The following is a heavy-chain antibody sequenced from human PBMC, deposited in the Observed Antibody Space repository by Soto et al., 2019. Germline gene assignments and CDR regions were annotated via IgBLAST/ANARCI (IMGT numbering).Heavy chain of an antibody. D-gene: IGHD3-10*01. CDR3: ARDRDDYGSGNYYNRIDF. CDR2: IIPLFGTP. J-gene: IGHJ4*02. Sequence: QVQLVQSGAEVKKPGSSVKVSFKASGGIFSTYAISWLRQAPGQGLEWMGGIIPLFGTPNYAQRFQGRVTITADESTSTAYMGLSRLRSEDTAVYYCARDRDDYGSGNYYNRIDFWGQGTLVTVSS. CDR1: GGIFSTYA. V-gene: IGHV1-69*01.